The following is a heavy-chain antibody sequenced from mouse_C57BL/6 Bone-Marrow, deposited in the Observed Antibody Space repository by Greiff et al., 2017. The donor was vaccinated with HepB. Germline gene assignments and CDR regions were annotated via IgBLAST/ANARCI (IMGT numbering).Heavy chain of an antibody. CDR2: IRSKSNNYAT. V-gene: IGHV10-1*01. CDR1: GFSFNTYA. D-gene: IGHD2-4*01. Sequence: GGGLVQPKGSLKLSCAASGFSFNTYAMNWVRQAPGKGLEWVARIRSKSNNYATYYADSVKDRFTISRDDSESMLYLQMNNLKTEDTAMYYCVRHDYDGTFAYWGQGTLVTVSA. CDR3: VRHDYDGTFAY. J-gene: IGHJ3*01.